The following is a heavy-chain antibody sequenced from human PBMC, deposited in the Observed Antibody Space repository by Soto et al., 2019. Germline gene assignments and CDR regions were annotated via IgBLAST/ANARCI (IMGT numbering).Heavy chain of an antibody. J-gene: IGHJ3*02. CDR2: ISYDGSNK. CDR1: GFTFSSYA. Sequence: GGSLRLSCAASGFTFSSYAMHWVRQAPGKGLEWVAVISYDGSNKYYADSVKGRFTISRDNSKNTLYLQMNSLRAEDMAVYYCARARTVTDAFDIWGQGTMVTVSS. CDR3: ARARTVTDAFDI. D-gene: IGHD4-4*01. V-gene: IGHV3-30*04.